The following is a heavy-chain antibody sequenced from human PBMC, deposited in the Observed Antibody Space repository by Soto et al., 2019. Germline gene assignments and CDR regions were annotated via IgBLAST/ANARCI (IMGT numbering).Heavy chain of an antibody. J-gene: IGHJ4*02. CDR3: ARVRWNYYDSSGPEPFDY. V-gene: IGHV4-34*01. Sequence: SETLSLTCAVYGGSFSGYYWGWIRQPPGKGLEWIGEINHSGSTNYNPSLKSRVTISVDTSKNQFSLKLSSVTAADTAVYYCARVRWNYYDSSGPEPFDYWGQGTLVTAPQ. CDR2: INHSGST. D-gene: IGHD3-22*01. CDR1: GGSFSGYY.